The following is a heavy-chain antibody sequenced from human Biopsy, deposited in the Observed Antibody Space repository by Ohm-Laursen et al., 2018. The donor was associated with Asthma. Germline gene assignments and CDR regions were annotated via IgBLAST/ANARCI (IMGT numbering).Heavy chain of an antibody. D-gene: IGHD1-14*01. CDR1: GFTFRHYN. CDR2: ITDTSRYI. V-gene: IGHV3-21*01. CDR3: ARDGPELPTELDY. J-gene: IGHJ4*02. Sequence: SPRLSCTASGFTFRHYNMHWVRQAPGKGLEWVSSITDTSRYIKYADSVKGRITLSRDNAKNSLYLQRNSLRAEDTAVYYCARDGPELPTELDYWGPGTLVTVSS.